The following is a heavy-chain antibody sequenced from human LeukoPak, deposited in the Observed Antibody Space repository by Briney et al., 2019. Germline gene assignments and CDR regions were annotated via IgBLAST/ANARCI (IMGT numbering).Heavy chain of an antibody. V-gene: IGHV4-30-4*08. D-gene: IGHD4-17*01. CDR3: ARLTVTEYFDY. CDR2: IYYSGST. J-gene: IGHJ4*02. CDR1: GGSISSGDYY. Sequence: PSQTLSLTCTVSGGSISSGDYYWSWIRQPPGKGLEWIGYIYYSGSTYYIPSLKSRVIISVDTSKNQFSLKLSSVTAADTAVYYCARLTVTEYFDYWGQGTLVTVSS.